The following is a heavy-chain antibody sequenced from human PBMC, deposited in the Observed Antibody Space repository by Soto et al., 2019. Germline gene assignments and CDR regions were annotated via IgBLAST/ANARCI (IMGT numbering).Heavy chain of an antibody. CDR1: GFTFSSYA. D-gene: IGHD5-12*01. CDR3: AKDANGIVATRGDFDF. V-gene: IGHV3-23*01. CDR2: ISGSGGNS. J-gene: IGHJ4*02. Sequence: EVQLLESGGGLVQPGGSLRLSCAASGFTFSSYAMSWVRQAPGKGLEWVSSISGSGGNSYYTDSVKGRFTISRDNSKYTLYLHMNGLRAEDTAVYYCAKDANGIVATRGDFDFWGQGTLVTVSS.